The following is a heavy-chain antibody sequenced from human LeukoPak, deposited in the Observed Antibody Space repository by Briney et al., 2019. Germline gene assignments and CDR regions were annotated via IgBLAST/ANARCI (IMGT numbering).Heavy chain of an antibody. CDR1: AFIFSGHW. CDR3: ARGGGSYYFDY. V-gene: IGHV3-7*03. CDR2: IKEDGSVR. Sequence: GGSLRLSCEGSAFIFSGHWMNWVRQTPGKGLEWVASIKEDGSVRQYVDSVKGRFSISRDNTKGSLFLQLNSLRAEDTAVYYCARGGGSYYFDYWGQGTLVTVSS. D-gene: IGHD1-26*01. J-gene: IGHJ4*02.